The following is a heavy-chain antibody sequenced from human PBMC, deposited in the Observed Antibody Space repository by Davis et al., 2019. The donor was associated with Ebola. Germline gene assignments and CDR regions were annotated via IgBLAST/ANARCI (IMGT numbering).Heavy chain of an antibody. V-gene: IGHV1-3*01. D-gene: IGHD3-3*01. CDR2: INAGNGNT. Sequence: ASVKVSCKASGYTFTSYAMHWVRQAPGQRLEWMGWINAGNGNTKYSPKFQGRVTITRDTSASTAYMELSSLRSEDTAVYYCSRDQVTIFGVVIFGMDVWGQGTTVTVSS. CDR1: GYTFTSYA. CDR3: SRDQVTIFGVVIFGMDV. J-gene: IGHJ6*02.